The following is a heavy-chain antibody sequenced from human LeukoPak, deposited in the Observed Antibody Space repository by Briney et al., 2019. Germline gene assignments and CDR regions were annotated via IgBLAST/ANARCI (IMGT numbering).Heavy chain of an antibody. Sequence: GGSLRLSCAASGFTFSVYEMNWVRQAPGKGLEWISYISGRSDTIEYADSVKGRFTISRDNAKNSLYLQMNSLRAEDTAVYYCARDYYCGSGSYFDYWGQGTLVTVSS. V-gene: IGHV3-48*04. CDR1: GFTFSVYE. D-gene: IGHD3-10*01. CDR2: ISGRSDTI. J-gene: IGHJ4*02. CDR3: ARDYYCGSGSYFDY.